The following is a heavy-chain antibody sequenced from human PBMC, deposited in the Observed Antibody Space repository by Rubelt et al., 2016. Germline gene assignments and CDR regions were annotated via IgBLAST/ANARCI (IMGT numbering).Heavy chain of an antibody. Sequence: QVQLQQWGAGLLKPSEPLSLTCAVYGGSFSGYYWSWIRQPPGKGLEWIGEINHSGSTNYNPSLKSRVTISVDTSKNQFSLKLSSVTAADTAVYYCAGVFVRGYSYLAGMDVWGQGTTVTVSS. CDR1: GGSFSGYY. V-gene: IGHV4-34*01. D-gene: IGHD5-18*01. CDR2: INHSGST. CDR3: AGVFVRGYSYLAGMDV. J-gene: IGHJ6*02.